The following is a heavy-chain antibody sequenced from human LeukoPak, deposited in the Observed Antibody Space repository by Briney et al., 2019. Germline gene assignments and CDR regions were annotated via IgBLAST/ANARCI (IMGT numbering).Heavy chain of an antibody. CDR1: GFTFSSSW. J-gene: IGHJ4*02. V-gene: IGHV3-7*01. CDR3: ARYGLPAALDF. D-gene: IGHD6-6*01. Sequence: GGSLRLSCAASGFTFSSSWMSWVRQAPGKGLEWVANIKPDGSEKFHVDSVKGRFTISRDNSKSSLSLQMNSLRAEDTAVYYCARYGLPAALDFWGQGTLVTVSS. CDR2: IKPDGSEK.